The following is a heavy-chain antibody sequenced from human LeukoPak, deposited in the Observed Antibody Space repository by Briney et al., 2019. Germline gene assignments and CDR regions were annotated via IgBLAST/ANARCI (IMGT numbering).Heavy chain of an antibody. V-gene: IGHV1-18*01. CDR2: ISAYNGNT. Sequence: GASVKVSCKASGYSFISYGISWVRQAPGQGLEWMGWISAYNGNTNYVQKLQGRVTMTTDTSTSTAYMELRSLRSDDTAVYYCARGDIVVVVAAYGMDVWGQGTTVTVSS. J-gene: IGHJ6*02. D-gene: IGHD2-15*01. CDR3: ARGDIVVVVAAYGMDV. CDR1: GYSFISYG.